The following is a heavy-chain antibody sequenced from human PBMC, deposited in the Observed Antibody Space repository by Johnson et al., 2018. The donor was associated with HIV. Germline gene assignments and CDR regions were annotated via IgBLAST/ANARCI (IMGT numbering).Heavy chain of an antibody. J-gene: IGHJ3*02. CDR1: GFTFSSHA. D-gene: IGHD1-26*01. V-gene: IGHV3-23*04. Sequence: EVQLVESGGGLVQPGGSLRLSCAASGFTFSSHAVSWVRQAPGKGLEWVSAIRGDGGSKYYTDSVKGRFTISSDNSKNSLYPQMNSLRAEDTALYYCAGSGNYEGDAFDIWGQGTMVTVSS. CDR2: IRGDGGSK. CDR3: AGSGNYEGDAFDI.